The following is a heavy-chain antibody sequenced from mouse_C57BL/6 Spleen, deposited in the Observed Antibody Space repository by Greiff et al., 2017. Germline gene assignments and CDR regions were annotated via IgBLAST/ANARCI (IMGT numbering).Heavy chain of an antibody. Sequence: EVQLQQSGPELVKPGASVKIPCKASGYTFTDYNMDWVKQSHGKSLEWIGDINPNNGGTIYNQKFKGKATLTVDKSSSTAYMELRSLTSEDTAVYYCARLSLLRQNEWYFDVWGTGTTVTVSS. CDR2: INPNNGGT. J-gene: IGHJ1*03. CDR3: ARLSLLRQNEWYFDV. CDR1: GYTFTDYN. V-gene: IGHV1-18*01. D-gene: IGHD1-2*01.